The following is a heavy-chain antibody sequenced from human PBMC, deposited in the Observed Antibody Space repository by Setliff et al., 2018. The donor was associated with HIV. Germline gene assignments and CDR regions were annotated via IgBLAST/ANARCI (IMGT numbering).Heavy chain of an antibody. CDR2: IYYSGST. Sequence: SETLSLTCPVSGGSISSSSYYWGWIRQPPGKGLGWIGSIYYSGSTYYNPSLKSRVTISVDTSKNQFSLKLSSVTASDTAVYYCARLNGCSGGSCYWVIGRWFDPWGQGTLVTVSS. CDR3: ARLNGCSGGSCYWVIGRWFDP. V-gene: IGHV4-39*01. J-gene: IGHJ5*02. CDR1: GGSISSSSYY. D-gene: IGHD2-15*01.